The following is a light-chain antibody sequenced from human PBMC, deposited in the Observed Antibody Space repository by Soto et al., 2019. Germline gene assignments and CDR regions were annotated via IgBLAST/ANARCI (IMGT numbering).Light chain of an antibody. Sequence: DIQLTQSPSFLSASVGDRVTISCRASQGISSYLAWYQQKPGKAPKLLIYAASTLQSGVPSRFSGSGSGTEFTLTITSLQPEDFATYYCHQYYSKPLTFGGGTKVEIK. CDR1: QGISSY. J-gene: IGKJ4*01. CDR2: AAS. V-gene: IGKV1-9*01. CDR3: HQYYSKPLT.